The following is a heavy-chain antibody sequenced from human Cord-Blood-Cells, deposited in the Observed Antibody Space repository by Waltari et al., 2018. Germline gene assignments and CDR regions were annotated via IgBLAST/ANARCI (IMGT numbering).Heavy chain of an antibody. V-gene: IGHV1-2*06. CDR3: ARVTYNWNDDY. CDR1: GYTFTGYY. D-gene: IGHD1-20*01. J-gene: IGHJ4*02. CDR2: INPTSGGT. Sequence: QVQLVQSGAEVKKPGASVKVSCKASGYTFTGYYLHWVRQAPGQGLEWMGRINPTSGGTTYAQKCQGRVTMTRDTSISTAYMELSRLRSDDTAVYYCARVTYNWNDDYWGQGTLVTVSS.